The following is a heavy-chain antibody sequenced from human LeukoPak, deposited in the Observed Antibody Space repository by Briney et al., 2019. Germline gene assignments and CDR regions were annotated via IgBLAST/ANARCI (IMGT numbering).Heavy chain of an antibody. D-gene: IGHD6-13*01. J-gene: IGHJ4*02. V-gene: IGHV1-69*04. CDR1: GGTFSSYA. CDR3: ATSSSWSPFFDY. Sequence: SVKVSCKASGGTFSSYAISWVRQAPGQGLEWVGRIIPILGIANYAQKFQGRVTITADKSTSTAYMELSSLRSEDTAVYYCATSSSWSPFFDYWGQGTLVTVSS. CDR2: IIPILGIA.